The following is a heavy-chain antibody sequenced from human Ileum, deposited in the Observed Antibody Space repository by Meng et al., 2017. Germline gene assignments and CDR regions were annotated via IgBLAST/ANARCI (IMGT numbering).Heavy chain of an antibody. Sequence: QVQLQESGPGLVKPSQTLSLTCTVSGGSISSGGFFWSWIRQHPGKGLEWIVSVYYNGNTYYNPSLKSRVTISVDTSKNQFSLRLTSVTAADTAMYYRARDRLRQLDFWGQGTLVTVSS. J-gene: IGHJ4*02. V-gene: IGHV4-31*03. CDR2: VYYNGNT. D-gene: IGHD5-12*01. CDR1: GGSISSGGFF. CDR3: ARDRLRQLDF.